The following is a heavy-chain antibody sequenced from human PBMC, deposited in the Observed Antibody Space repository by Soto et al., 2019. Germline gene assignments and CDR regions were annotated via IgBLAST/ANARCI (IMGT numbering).Heavy chain of an antibody. D-gene: IGHD6-13*01. Sequence: QVQLVESGGRVVQPGRSLRLSCTASGFTFDSHTMHWVRQSPGKGLEWVALISFDGSLKYDSDSVKGRFSISRDNSKNTVFLEMNSLRPEDTAVYYCARTYSSSWNYLDYWGQGVQVIVSS. J-gene: IGHJ4*02. CDR3: ARTYSSSWNYLDY. CDR2: ISFDGSLK. V-gene: IGHV3-30*04. CDR1: GFTFDSHT.